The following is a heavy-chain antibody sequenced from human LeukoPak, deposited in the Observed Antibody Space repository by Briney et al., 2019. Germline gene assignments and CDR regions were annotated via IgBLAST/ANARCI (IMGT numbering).Heavy chain of an antibody. CDR2: ISTSSTTI. CDR1: GFTFTDYY. Sequence: GVSLRLSCAASGFTFTDYYMSWIRQAPGKGLEWVSYISTSSTTIYYADSVKGRFTISRDNAKNSLYLQMNSLRAEDTAVYYCAREVGTTDFDYWGQGTLVTVSS. V-gene: IGHV3-11*04. CDR3: AREVGTTDFDY. D-gene: IGHD1-7*01. J-gene: IGHJ4*02.